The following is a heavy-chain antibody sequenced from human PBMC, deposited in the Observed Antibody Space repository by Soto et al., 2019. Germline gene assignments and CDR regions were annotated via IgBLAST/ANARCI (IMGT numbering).Heavy chain of an antibody. V-gene: IGHV3-23*01. CDR3: ARQDYSTTWYLNY. CDR2: ISGSAGAT. D-gene: IGHD6-13*01. Sequence: GGSLRLSCAASGFTFSAYAMTWVRQVPGKGLEWVSVISGSAGATYYADSVKGRFTISRDNSKNTLYLQMNSLRAEDTAVYYCARQDYSTTWYLNYWGQGTLVTVSS. J-gene: IGHJ4*02. CDR1: GFTFSAYA.